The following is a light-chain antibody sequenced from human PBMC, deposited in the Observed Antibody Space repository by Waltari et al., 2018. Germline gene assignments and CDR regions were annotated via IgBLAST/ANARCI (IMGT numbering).Light chain of an antibody. CDR2: LGS. Sequence: DIVMTQSPLSLPVTPGEPASISCRSSQSLLHSNGYNYWDWYLQKPGQSPQLLIYLGSNRASGVPDRFSGSGSGTDFTLKISRVEAEDVGVYYCMQALRTPPTFGQGTKVEIK. CDR3: MQALRTPPT. J-gene: IGKJ1*01. CDR1: QSLLHSNGYNY. V-gene: IGKV2-28*01.